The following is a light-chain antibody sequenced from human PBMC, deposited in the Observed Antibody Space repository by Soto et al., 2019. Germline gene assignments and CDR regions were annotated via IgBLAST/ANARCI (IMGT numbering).Light chain of an antibody. V-gene: IGKV3-15*01. CDR1: QSVSSN. J-gene: IGKJ2*01. CDR3: QQYNNWPPVT. Sequence: EIVMTQSPATLSVSPGERATLSCRASQSVSSNLAWYQQNPGQAPRLLIYGASTRATGFPARFSGRGSGTEFTLTISSLQSEDFAVYYCQQYNNWPPVTFGQGTKLEIK. CDR2: GAS.